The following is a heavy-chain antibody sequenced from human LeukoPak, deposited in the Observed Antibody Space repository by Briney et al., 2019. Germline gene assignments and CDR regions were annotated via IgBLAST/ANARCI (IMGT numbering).Heavy chain of an antibody. Sequence: SVKVSCKASGGTFSSYAISWVRQAPGQGLEWMGGIIPIFGTANYAQKFQGRVTITADESTSTAYMELSSLRSEDTAVYYCAREVVTMIVVATPPYFDYWGQGTLVTVSS. CDR2: IIPIFGTA. J-gene: IGHJ4*02. D-gene: IGHD3-22*01. CDR3: AREVVTMIVVATPPYFDY. CDR1: GGTFSSYA. V-gene: IGHV1-69*13.